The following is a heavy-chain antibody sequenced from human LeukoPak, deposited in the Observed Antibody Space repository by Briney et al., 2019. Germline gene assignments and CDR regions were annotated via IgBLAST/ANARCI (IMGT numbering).Heavy chain of an antibody. V-gene: IGHV3-48*02. D-gene: IGHD3-22*01. Sequence: GGSPRLSCAASGFTFSSYSMNWVRQAPGKGLEWVSYISSSSSTIYYADSVKGRFTISRDNAKNSLYLQMNSLRDEDTAVYYCATLKKGDSSGYYFIGRDNDAFDIWGQGTMVTVSS. CDR2: ISSSSSTI. J-gene: IGHJ3*02. CDR3: ATLKKGDSSGYYFIGRDNDAFDI. CDR1: GFTFSSYS.